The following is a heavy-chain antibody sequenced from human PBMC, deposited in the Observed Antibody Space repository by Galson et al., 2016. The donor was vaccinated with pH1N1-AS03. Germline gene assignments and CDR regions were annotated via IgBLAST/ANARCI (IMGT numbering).Heavy chain of an antibody. D-gene: IGHD3-10*01. J-gene: IGHJ4*02. CDR2: ISPIFGSA. V-gene: IGHV1-69*06. CDR3: ARGLTYHFGSGSVF. Sequence: SVKVSCKASGGTLNNYAVNWVRQAPGQGLECMGGISPIFGSANHAQKFQGRVTITADIFTNTAYMELSGLSSEYTAVYYCARGLTYHFGSGSVFWGQGTLVTVSS. CDR1: GGTLNNYA.